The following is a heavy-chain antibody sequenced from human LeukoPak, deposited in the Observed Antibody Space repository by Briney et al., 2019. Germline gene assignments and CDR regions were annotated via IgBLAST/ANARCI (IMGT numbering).Heavy chain of an antibody. V-gene: IGHV3-7*01. CDR1: GFTFSSYW. CDR3: ASRTLVGAPDAFDI. CDR2: IKEDGSEK. J-gene: IGHJ3*02. D-gene: IGHD1-26*01. Sequence: PGGSLRLSCAASGFTFSSYWMTWVRQAPGKGVEWVANIKEDGSEKYYVDSVKGRFTISRDNAKNPLYLQMNSLRAEDTAVYYCASRTLVGAPDAFDIWGQGTMVTVSS.